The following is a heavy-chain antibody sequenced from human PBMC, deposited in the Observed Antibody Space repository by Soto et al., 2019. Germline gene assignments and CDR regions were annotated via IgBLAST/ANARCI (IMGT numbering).Heavy chain of an antibody. CDR1: GFTFSSYA. CDR3: ARESITIFGVVPNFDY. J-gene: IGHJ4*02. D-gene: IGHD3-3*01. CDR2: ISYDGSNK. Sequence: QVQLVESGGGVVQPGRSLRLSCAASGFTFSSYAMHWVRQAPGKGLEWVAVISYDGSNKYYADSVKGRFTIARDNSKNTLYLQMNRLRAEDTAVYYCARESITIFGVVPNFDYWGQGTLVTVSS. V-gene: IGHV3-30-3*01.